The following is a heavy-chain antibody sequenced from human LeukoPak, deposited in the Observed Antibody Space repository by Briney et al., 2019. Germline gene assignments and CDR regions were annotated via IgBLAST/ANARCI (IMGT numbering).Heavy chain of an antibody. D-gene: IGHD5-24*01. J-gene: IGHJ3*02. CDR2: IYSGGST. Sequence: PGGSLRLSCAASGFTVSSNYMSWARQAPGKGLEWVSVIYSGGSTYYADSVKGRFTISRDNSKNTLYLQMNSLRAEDTAVYYCARESLQDDAFDIWGQGTMVTVSS. CDR3: ARESLQDDAFDI. CDR1: GFTVSSNY. V-gene: IGHV3-53*01.